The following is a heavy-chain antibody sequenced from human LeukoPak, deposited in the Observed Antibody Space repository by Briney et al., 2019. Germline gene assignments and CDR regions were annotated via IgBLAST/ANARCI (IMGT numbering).Heavy chain of an antibody. Sequence: SQTLSLTCTVSGGSISSGGYYWTWIRQHPGKGLEWIGYISYSGSTYYNPSLKSRVTISVDTSKNQFSLKLSSVTAADTAVYYCARFCSSTSCGPVDYWGQGTLVTVSS. CDR3: ARFCSSTSCGPVDY. V-gene: IGHV4-31*03. D-gene: IGHD2-2*01. CDR1: GGSISSGGYY. J-gene: IGHJ4*02. CDR2: ISYSGST.